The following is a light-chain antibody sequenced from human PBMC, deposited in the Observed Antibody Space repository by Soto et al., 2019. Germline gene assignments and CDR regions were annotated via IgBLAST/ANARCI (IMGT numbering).Light chain of an antibody. V-gene: IGLV2-23*02. Sequence: QSALTQPASVSGSPGQSITISCTGTSSDVGSYNLVSWYQQHPGKAPKLMIYEVSKRPSGVSNRFSGSKSGNTASLTISGLQAEDEADYYCCSYAGSSTFNWVFGGGNKLTVL. CDR3: CSYAGSSTFNWV. J-gene: IGLJ3*02. CDR2: EVS. CDR1: SSDVGSYNL.